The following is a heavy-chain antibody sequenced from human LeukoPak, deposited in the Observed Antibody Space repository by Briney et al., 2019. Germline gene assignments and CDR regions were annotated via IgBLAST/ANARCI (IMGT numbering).Heavy chain of an antibody. V-gene: IGHV1-2*02. CDR1: GYTFTGYY. CDR2: INPNSGGT. D-gene: IGHD3-16*02. CDR3: ARESSSQELGYRYNHDAFDI. J-gene: IGHJ3*02. Sequence: VASVKVSCKASGYTFTGYYMHWVRQAPGQGLEWMGWINPNSGGTNYAQKFQGRVTMTGDTSISTAYMELSRLRSDDTAVYYCARESSSQELGYRYNHDAFDIWGQGTMVTVSS.